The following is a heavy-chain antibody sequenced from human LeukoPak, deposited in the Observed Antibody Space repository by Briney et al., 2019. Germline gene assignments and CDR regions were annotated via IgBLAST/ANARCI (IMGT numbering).Heavy chain of an antibody. CDR3: ARGGLRVMVYRLYYMDV. CDR2: INPTAGNT. V-gene: IGHV1-46*01. Sequence: ASVKVSCKASGYTFSNYYLHWVRQAPGQGLEWMGLINPTAGNTYYAQRFQGRVTMTRNTSTSTVYMELTRLRSDDTAVYYCARGGLRVMVYRLYYMDVWGKGTTVTVSS. J-gene: IGHJ6*03. D-gene: IGHD2-8*01. CDR1: GYTFSNYY.